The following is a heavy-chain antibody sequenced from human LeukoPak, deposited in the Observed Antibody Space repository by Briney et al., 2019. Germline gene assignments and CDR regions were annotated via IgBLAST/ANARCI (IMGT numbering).Heavy chain of an antibody. D-gene: IGHD3-22*01. Sequence: GGSLRLSCAASGITFSSYAMHWVRQAPGKGLEWVAVISYDGSNKYYADSVKGRFTISRDNSKNTLYLQMNSLRAEDTAVYYCARVGGQKTYYYDSSGNPSGYGMDVWGQGTTVTVSS. J-gene: IGHJ6*02. CDR1: GITFSSYA. CDR3: ARVGGQKTYYYDSSGNPSGYGMDV. CDR2: ISYDGSNK. V-gene: IGHV3-30-3*01.